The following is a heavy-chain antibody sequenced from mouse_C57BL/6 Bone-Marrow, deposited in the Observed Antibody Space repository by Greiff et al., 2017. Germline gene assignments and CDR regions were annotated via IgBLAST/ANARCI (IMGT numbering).Heavy chain of an antibody. D-gene: IGHD2-3*01. CDR3: TTGDDGYYDSFAY. Sequence: EVQLQQSGAELVLPGASVKLSCTAPVFTIKDDYMHLVTQSPEQGLEWIGWIDPENGDTEYASKFQGKATITADTSSNTAYLQLSILTSEYTAVYYCTTGDDGYYDSFAYWGQGTLVTVSA. V-gene: IGHV14-4*01. J-gene: IGHJ3*01. CDR2: IDPENGDT. CDR1: VFTIKDDY.